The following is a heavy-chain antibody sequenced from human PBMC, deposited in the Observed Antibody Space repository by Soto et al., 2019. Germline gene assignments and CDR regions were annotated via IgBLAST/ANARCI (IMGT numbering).Heavy chain of an antibody. CDR2: ISTSGST. V-gene: IGHV4-4*07. CDR1: GGSISSYF. D-gene: IGHD2-2*01. J-gene: IGHJ3*02. CDR3: ARTLLPATKGAFDI. Sequence: QVQLQESGPGLVKPSETLSLTCSVSGGSISSYFWSWIRQPAGKGLEWIGRISTSGSTNDNPSLKSRVTMSIDTSNYQFSLKLISVTAADTAIYYCARTLLPATKGAFDIWGQGTLVTVSS.